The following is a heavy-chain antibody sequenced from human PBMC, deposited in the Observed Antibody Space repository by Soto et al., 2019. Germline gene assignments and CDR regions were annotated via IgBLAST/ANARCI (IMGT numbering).Heavy chain of an antibody. Sequence: SETLSLTCTVSDDSIKSGGSYWSWVRQHPGKGLEWISFIYNSGATYYNPSLKTRVVASIDKSQNRFSLKVNSVTAADTAVYFCARGLVVVRSGTEEVINSYFDSWGPGTLVTVSS. J-gene: IGHJ4*02. D-gene: IGHD6-13*01. V-gene: IGHV4-31*03. CDR1: DDSIKSGGSY. CDR2: IYNSGAT. CDR3: ARGLVVVRSGTEEVINSYFDS.